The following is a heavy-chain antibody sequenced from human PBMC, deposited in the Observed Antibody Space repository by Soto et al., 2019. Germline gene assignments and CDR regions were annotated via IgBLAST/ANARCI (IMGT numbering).Heavy chain of an antibody. CDR2: IDSSDSFI. J-gene: IGHJ3*01. Sequence: PGESLKISCQGSGYTFSDYRISWVRQMPGKGREWLGTIDSSDSFITYSPSFQGHVTISADKSISTAFLRWTSLKSSDSAMYYCANLHFTFGSIDVFDLWGQGTMVTVSS. V-gene: IGHV5-10-1*01. D-gene: IGHD3-3*02. CDR1: GYTFSDYR. CDR3: ANLHFTFGSIDVFDL.